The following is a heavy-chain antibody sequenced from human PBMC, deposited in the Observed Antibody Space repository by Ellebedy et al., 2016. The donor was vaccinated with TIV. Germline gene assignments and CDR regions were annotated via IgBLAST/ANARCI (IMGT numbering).Heavy chain of an antibody. D-gene: IGHD1-26*01. CDR2: INHSGST. CDR3: ARAYSGSYDRDFDY. J-gene: IGHJ4*02. CDR1: GGSFGGYY. Sequence: SQTLSLTCXVYGGSFGGYYWSWIRQPPGKGLEWIGEINHSGSTNYNPSLKSRVTISVDTSKNQFSLKLSSVTAADTAVYYCARAYSGSYDRDFDYWGQGTLVTVSS. V-gene: IGHV4-34*01.